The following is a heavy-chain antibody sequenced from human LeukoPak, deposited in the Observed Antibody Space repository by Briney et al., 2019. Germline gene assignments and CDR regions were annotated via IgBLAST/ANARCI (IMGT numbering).Heavy chain of an antibody. V-gene: IGHV1-2*02. CDR3: ARGRYSSSWFDY. J-gene: IGHJ5*01. CDR2: INPNSGGT. Sequence: ASVKVSCKASGYTFTGYYMHWVRQAPGQGLEWMGWINPNSGGTNYAQRFQGRVTMTRNTSISTAYMELSSLRSEDTAVYYCARGRYSSSWFDYWGQGTLVTVSS. D-gene: IGHD6-13*01. CDR1: GYTFTGYY.